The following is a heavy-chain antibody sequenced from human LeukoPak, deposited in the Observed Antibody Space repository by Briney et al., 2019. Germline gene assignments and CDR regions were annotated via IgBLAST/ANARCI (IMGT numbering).Heavy chain of an antibody. J-gene: IGHJ4*02. CDR1: GGSFSGYY. V-gene: IGHV4-34*01. Sequence: SETLSLTCAVYGGSFSGYYWSWIRQPPGKGLEWIGEINHSGSTNYNPSHKSRVTISVDTSKNQFSLKLSSATAADTAVYYCARVAFYCSSTSCYGTRLYYCDYWGQGTLVTVSS. CDR2: INHSGST. CDR3: ARVAFYCSSTSCYGTRLYYCDY. D-gene: IGHD2-2*01.